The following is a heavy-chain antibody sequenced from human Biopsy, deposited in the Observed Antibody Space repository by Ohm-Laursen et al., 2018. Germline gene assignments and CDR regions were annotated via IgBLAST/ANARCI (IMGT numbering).Heavy chain of an antibody. Sequence: GPSVKVSCKASGFSLTGYYIHWVRHAPGQGLEWMGWISTKSGGTNYTPKFQGNITMTKNTSMSTAYMEMSRLRSDDTAVYYCALQSVAQMKNFDYWGQGTLVTVSS. V-gene: IGHV1-2*02. J-gene: IGHJ4*02. CDR1: GFSLTGYY. CDR3: ALQSVAQMKNFDY. CDR2: ISTKSGGT. D-gene: IGHD6-19*01.